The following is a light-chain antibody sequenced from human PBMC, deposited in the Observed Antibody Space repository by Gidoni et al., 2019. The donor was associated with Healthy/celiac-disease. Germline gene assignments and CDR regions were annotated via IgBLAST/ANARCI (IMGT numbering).Light chain of an antibody. CDR1: QSVSSY. CDR3: QQRSNWPPIT. J-gene: IGKJ5*01. V-gene: IGKV3-11*01. Sequence: VLTQSPATLSLSPGERATLSCRASQSVSSYLAWYQQKPGQAPRLLIYDASNRATGIPARFSGSGSGTDFTLTISRLEPEDFEVYYCQQRSNWPPITFGQGTRLEIK. CDR2: DAS.